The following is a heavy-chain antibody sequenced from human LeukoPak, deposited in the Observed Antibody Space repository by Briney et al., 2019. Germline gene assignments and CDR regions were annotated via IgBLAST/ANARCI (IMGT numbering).Heavy chain of an antibody. CDR2: ISAYNGNT. CDR3: ARNIAVAGTDAFDI. Sequence: ASVKVSCKASGYTFTSYGISWVRQAPGQGLEWMGWISAYNGNTNYAQKLQGRVTMTTDTSTSTAYMELRSLRSDDTAVYYCARNIAVAGTDAFDIWGQGTMVTASS. J-gene: IGHJ3*02. V-gene: IGHV1-18*01. D-gene: IGHD6-19*01. CDR1: GYTFTSYG.